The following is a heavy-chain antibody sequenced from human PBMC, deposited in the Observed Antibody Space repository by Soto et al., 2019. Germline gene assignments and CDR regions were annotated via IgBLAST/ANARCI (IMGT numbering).Heavy chain of an antibody. J-gene: IGHJ4*02. CDR3: ASPSSLSDY. CDR1: GFTFSSYE. CDR2: ISSSGSTI. V-gene: IGHV3-48*03. Sequence: GGSLRLSCAASGFTFSSYEMNWVRQAPGKGLEWVSYISSSGSTIYYADSVKGRFTISRDNAKNSLYLQMNSLRAEDTAVYYCASPSSLSDYWGQGTLVTVSS.